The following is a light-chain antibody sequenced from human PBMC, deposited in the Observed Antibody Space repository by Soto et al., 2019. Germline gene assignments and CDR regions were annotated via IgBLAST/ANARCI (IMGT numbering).Light chain of an antibody. V-gene: IGKV3-20*01. CDR2: GAS. J-gene: IGKJ4*01. CDR3: QQYGSSPPVVT. Sequence: EIVLTQSPGTLSLSAGERATLSCRASQSVSSSYLAWYQQKPGQAPRLLIYGASSRATGIPDRFSGSGSGTDFTLTISRLEPEDFAVYYCQQYGSSPPVVTFGGGTKVEIK. CDR1: QSVSSSY.